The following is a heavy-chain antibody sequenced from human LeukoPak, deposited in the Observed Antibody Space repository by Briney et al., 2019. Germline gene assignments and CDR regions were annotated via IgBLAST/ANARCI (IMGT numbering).Heavy chain of an antibody. CDR1: GFTFSSYA. Sequence: QPGGSLRLSCVASGFTFSSYAMSWVRQAPGKGLEWVSAISGSGGSTYYADSVKGRFTISRDNSKNTLYLQMNSLRAEDTAVYYCAKLTGYFPYYYFDYWGQGTLVTVSS. V-gene: IGHV3-23*01. J-gene: IGHJ4*02. CDR3: AKLTGYFPYYYFDY. D-gene: IGHD3-9*01. CDR2: ISGSGGST.